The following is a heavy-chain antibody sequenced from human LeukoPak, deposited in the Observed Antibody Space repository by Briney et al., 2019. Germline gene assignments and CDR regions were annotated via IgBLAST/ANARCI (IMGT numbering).Heavy chain of an antibody. J-gene: IGHJ3*02. CDR2: IYHSGST. V-gene: IGHV4-4*02. CDR1: GGSISSSNW. Sequence: PSETLSLTCAASGGSISSSNWWSWVRQPPGKGLEWIGEIYHSGSTNYNPSLKSRVTISVDKSKNQFSLKLSSVTAADTAVYYCARTRPPNDAFDIWGQGTMVTVSS. CDR3: ARTRPPNDAFDI.